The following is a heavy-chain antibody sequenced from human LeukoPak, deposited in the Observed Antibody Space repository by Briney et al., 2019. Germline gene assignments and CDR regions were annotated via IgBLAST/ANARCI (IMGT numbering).Heavy chain of an antibody. D-gene: IGHD4-17*01. CDR3: ARTQTTVTTLDFDY. Sequence: MTSETLSLTCTVSGVSISSGGYYWSWIRQHPGKGLEWIGYIYYSGSTYYNPSLKSRVTISVDTSKNQFSLKLSSVAAADTAVYYCARTQTTVTTLDFDYWGQGTLVTVSS. V-gene: IGHV4-31*03. J-gene: IGHJ4*02. CDR2: IYYSGST. CDR1: GVSISSGGYY.